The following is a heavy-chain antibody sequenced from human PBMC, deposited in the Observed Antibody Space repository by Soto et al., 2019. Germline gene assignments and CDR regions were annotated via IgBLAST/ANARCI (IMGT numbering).Heavy chain of an antibody. J-gene: IGHJ6*03. D-gene: IGHD2-15*01. CDR3: AKDSCSGGSCPVGYYYYYYMDV. CDR1: GFTFSSYG. Sequence: GGSLRLSCAASGFTFSSYGMHWVRQAPGKGLEWVAVISYDGSNKYYADSVKGRFTISRDNSKNTLYLQMNSLRAEDTAVYYCAKDSCSGGSCPVGYYYYYYMDVWGKGTTVTVSS. CDR2: ISYDGSNK. V-gene: IGHV3-30*18.